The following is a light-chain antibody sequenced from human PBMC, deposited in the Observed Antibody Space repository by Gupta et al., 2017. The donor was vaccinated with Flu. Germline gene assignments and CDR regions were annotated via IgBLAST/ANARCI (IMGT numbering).Light chain of an antibody. CDR3: HHYGTSRT. CDR1: QIINSAY. V-gene: IGKV3-20*01. Sequence: EVVLTQSPGTLSLSPGERVTLSCRASQIINSAYLAWYQQKPGQAPRLLIYGASDRATGTPDRFSGSGSVTDFTLTISRLEPEDFAVYYCHHYGTSRTFGQGTKVEIK. J-gene: IGKJ1*01. CDR2: GAS.